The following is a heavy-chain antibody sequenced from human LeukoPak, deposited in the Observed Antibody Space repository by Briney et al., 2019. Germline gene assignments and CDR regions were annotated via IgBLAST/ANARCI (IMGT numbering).Heavy chain of an antibody. CDR2: IWYDGSNK. J-gene: IGHJ6*02. CDR3: ARDLLWFGENYGMDV. V-gene: IGHV3-33*01. CDR1: GFTFSSYG. Sequence: GGSLRLSCAASGFTFSSYGMHWVRQAPGKGLGRVSVIWYDGSNKYYADSVKGRFTISRDNSKNTLYLQMNSLRAEDTAVYYCARDLLWFGENYGMDVWGQGTTVTVSS. D-gene: IGHD3-10*01.